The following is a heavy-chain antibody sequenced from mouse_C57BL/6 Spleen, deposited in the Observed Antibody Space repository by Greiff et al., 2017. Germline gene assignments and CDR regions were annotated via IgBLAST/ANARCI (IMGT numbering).Heavy chain of an antibody. CDR2: IFPGSGST. J-gene: IGHJ2*01. CDR1: GYTFTSYW. Sequence: VQLQQPGAELVKPGASVKMSCKASGYTFTSYWITWVKQRPGQCLEWIGYIFPGSGSTNYNGKFKSKATLTVDTSSSTAYRQLSSLTSEDSAVSYCARKVLGLRYFDYWGQGTTLTVSS. D-gene: IGHD1-1*01. V-gene: IGHV1-55*01. CDR3: ARKVLGLRYFDY.